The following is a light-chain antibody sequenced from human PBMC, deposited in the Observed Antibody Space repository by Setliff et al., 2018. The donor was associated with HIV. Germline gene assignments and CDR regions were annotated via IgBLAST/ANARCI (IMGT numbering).Light chain of an antibody. CDR2: DVS. CDR1: SSDVGGYNY. Sequence: QSVLTQPASVSGSPGQSITISCTGTSSDVGGYNYVSWYQQHPGEAPRLLIYDVSYRPSGISRRFSGSKSGSTASLTISGLQTEDEADYHCSSYTDNSTLDVFGTGTKVTVL. V-gene: IGLV2-14*03. CDR3: SSYTDNSTLDV. J-gene: IGLJ1*01.